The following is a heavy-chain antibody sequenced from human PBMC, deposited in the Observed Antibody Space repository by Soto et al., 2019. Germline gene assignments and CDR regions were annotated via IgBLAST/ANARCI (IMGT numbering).Heavy chain of an antibody. Sequence: GASVKVSCKASGYTFTSYAMHWVRQAPGQRLEWMGWINAGNGNTKYSQKFQGRVTITRDTSASTAYMELSSLRSEDTAVYYCARGDYDYIWGSYRPFDYWGQGTLVTVSS. CDR2: INAGNGNT. D-gene: IGHD3-16*02. CDR1: GYTFTSYA. CDR3: ARGDYDYIWGSYRPFDY. J-gene: IGHJ4*02. V-gene: IGHV1-3*01.